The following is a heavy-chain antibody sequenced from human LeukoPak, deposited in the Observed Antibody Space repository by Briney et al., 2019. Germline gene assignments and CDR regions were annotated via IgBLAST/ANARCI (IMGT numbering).Heavy chain of an antibody. J-gene: IGHJ5*02. V-gene: IGHV1-69*13. CDR3: AGIWTGYSSLANWFDP. D-gene: IGHD6-13*01. CDR2: IIPIFGTA. CDR1: GGTFSSYA. Sequence: GASVTVSCKASGGTFSSYAISWVRQAPGQGLEWMGGIIPIFGTANYAQKFQGRVTITADESTSTAYMELSSLRSEDTAVYYCAGIWTGYSSLANWFDPWGQGTLVTVSS.